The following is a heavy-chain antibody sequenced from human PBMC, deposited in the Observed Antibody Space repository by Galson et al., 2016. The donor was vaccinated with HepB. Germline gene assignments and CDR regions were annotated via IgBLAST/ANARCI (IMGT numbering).Heavy chain of an antibody. J-gene: IGHJ6*02. Sequence: LXXVASISFXGSTXXXASXKSRVTISADTSNNQFSLKLTSVTXXDTAVYYCARRRRFFEVLIDSDVWGQGXXVT. V-gene: IGHV4-39*01. D-gene: IGHD3-3*01. CDR3: ARRRRFFEVLIDSDV. CDR2: ISFXGST.